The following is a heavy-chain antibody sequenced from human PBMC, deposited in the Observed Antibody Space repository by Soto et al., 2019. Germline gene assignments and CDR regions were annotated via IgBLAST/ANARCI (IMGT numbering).Heavy chain of an antibody. CDR1: GFTFSSYA. CDR2: ISDSGGST. Sequence: EVQLLESGGGLVQPGGSLRLSCAASGFTFSSYAMSWVRQAPGKGLEWVSAISDSGGSTYYADSVKGRFTISRDNSKNTLYLQMNSLRAEDTAVYYCAKNLGPQRSYYYYYGMDVWGQGTTVTVSS. V-gene: IGHV3-23*01. D-gene: IGHD6-25*01. J-gene: IGHJ6*02. CDR3: AKNLGPQRSYYYYYGMDV.